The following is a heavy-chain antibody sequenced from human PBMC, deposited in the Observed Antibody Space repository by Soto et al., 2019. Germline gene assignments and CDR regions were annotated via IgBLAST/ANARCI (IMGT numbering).Heavy chain of an antibody. CDR2: INAANGDT. CDR1: GYTFSMHA. D-gene: IGHD3-16*01. J-gene: IGHJ4*02. Sequence: ASVKVSCKTSGYTFSMHAIHWVRQAPGQGLEWMGWINAANGDTKYSENFQGRVAITRDGYASAAYMEVRSLRSEDTAIYYCARDEGGWNSIEGGFVKFILDYWRQGSVVTVSS. V-gene: IGHV1-3*01. CDR3: ARDEGGWNSIEGGFVKFILDY.